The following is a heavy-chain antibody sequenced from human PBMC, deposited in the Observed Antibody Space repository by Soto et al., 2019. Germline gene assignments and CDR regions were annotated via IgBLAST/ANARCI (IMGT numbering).Heavy chain of an antibody. Sequence: EEQLVQSGGNLVQPGGSLRLSCAASGFSASNNYMAWVRQAPGKGLEWISLIYSGGNTKYAASVQGRFTISRDNSKNTLYLQMNDLSAEDTGVYYCAGHSELDLWGQGTLVTVSS. CDR2: IYSGGNT. CDR3: AGHSELDL. V-gene: IGHV3-66*04. CDR1: GFSASNNY. J-gene: IGHJ5*02. D-gene: IGHD1-26*01.